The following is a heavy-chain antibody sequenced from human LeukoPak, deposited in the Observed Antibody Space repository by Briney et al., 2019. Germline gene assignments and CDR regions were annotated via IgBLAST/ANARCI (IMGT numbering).Heavy chain of an antibody. Sequence: GGSVRLSCEATGFDFNSYWMHWVRQAPGKGLVWVSGIGSDGTTTTYADSVKGRFTISRDNAKNAVYLEMNSRRADDTAMYYCARSYYGSGSYHSAPFFDFWGLGTQVIVSS. J-gene: IGHJ4*01. CDR3: ARSYYGSGSYHSAPFFDF. V-gene: IGHV3-74*03. D-gene: IGHD3-10*01. CDR2: IGSDGTTT. CDR1: GFDFNSYW.